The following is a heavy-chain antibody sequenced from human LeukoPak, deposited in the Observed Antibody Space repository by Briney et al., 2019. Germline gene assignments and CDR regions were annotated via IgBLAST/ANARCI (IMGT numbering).Heavy chain of an antibody. CDR2: ISDSGGST. J-gene: IGHJ4*02. D-gene: IGHD3-10*01. Sequence: GGSLRLSCAASGFTFSSFAMSWVRQAPGKGLEWVPGISDSGGSTYYADSVKGRFTISRDNSKNTLYLQMNSLRAEDTAVYYCAVYGSPDYWGQGTLVTVSS. CDR1: GFTFSSFA. V-gene: IGHV3-23*01. CDR3: AVYGSPDY.